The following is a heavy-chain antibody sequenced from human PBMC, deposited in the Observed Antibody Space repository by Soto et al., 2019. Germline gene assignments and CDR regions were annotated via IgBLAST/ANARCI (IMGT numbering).Heavy chain of an antibody. J-gene: IGHJ6*03. Sequence: GGSLRLSCAASGFTFSSYGMHWVRQAPGKGLEWVAVISYDGSNKYYADSVKGRFTISRDNSKNTLYLQMNSLRAEDTAVYYSANLYSNYEDSNYYYYMDVWGKGTTVTVSS. CDR1: GFTFSSYG. CDR2: ISYDGSNK. V-gene: IGHV3-30*18. D-gene: IGHD4-4*01. CDR3: ANLYSNYEDSNYYYYMDV.